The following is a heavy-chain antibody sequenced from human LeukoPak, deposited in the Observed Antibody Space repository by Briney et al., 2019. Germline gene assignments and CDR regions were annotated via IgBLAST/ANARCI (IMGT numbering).Heavy chain of an antibody. CDR2: ISGSGGST. CDR1: GFSFIDYA. Sequence: TGGSLRLSCAASGFSFIDYAMSWVRQAPGEGLEWVSAISGSGGSTYYADSVKGRFTISRDNSKDTLYLQMNSLRAEDTAVYYCAKDQPYGDSDYWGQGTLVTVSS. D-gene: IGHD4-17*01. CDR3: AKDQPYGDSDY. J-gene: IGHJ4*02. V-gene: IGHV3-23*01.